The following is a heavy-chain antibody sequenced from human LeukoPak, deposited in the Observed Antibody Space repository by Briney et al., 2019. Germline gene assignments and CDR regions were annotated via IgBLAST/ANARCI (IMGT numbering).Heavy chain of an antibody. Sequence: GGSLRLSCAASGFTFSDYYMSWIRQAPGKGLEWVSYISSSGSSLYYADSVKGRFTISRDNAKNSLYLQMNSLRAKDTAVYYCARRDYDSYFNSWGQGTLVTVSS. CDR3: ARRDYDSYFNS. D-gene: IGHD4-17*01. CDR2: ISSSGSSL. J-gene: IGHJ4*02. CDR1: GFTFSDYY. V-gene: IGHV3-11*04.